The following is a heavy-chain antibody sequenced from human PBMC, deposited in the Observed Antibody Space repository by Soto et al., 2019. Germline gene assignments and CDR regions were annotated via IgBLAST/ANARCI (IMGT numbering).Heavy chain of an antibody. J-gene: IGHJ6*02. CDR3: ARETYYCDSSGYYGGMDV. D-gene: IGHD3-22*01. CDR2: IWYDGSNK. V-gene: IGHV3-33*01. Sequence: GGSLRLSCAASGFTFSSYGMHWVRQAPGKGLEWVAVIWYDGSNKYYADSVKGRFTISRDNSKNTLYLQMNSLRAEDTAVYYCARETYYCDSSGYYGGMDVWGQGTTVTVSS. CDR1: GFTFSSYG.